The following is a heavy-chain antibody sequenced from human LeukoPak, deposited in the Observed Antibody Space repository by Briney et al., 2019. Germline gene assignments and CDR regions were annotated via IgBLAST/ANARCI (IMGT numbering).Heavy chain of an antibody. CDR2: IYYSGST. V-gene: IGHV4-31*03. CDR1: GGSISSGGYY. D-gene: IGHD2-15*01. J-gene: IGHJ3*02. CDR3: ARGRYCSADICTGGDSFDI. Sequence: PSQTLSLTCTVSGGSISSGGYYWSWIRQHPGKGLEWIGYIYYSGSTYYNPSLKSRVTISVDTSKNQFSLKLSSVTAADTAVYYCARGRYCSADICTGGDSFDIWGQGTMVSVSP.